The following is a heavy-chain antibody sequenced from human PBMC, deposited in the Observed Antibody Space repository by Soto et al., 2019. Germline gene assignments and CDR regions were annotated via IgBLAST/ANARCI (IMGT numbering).Heavy chain of an antibody. V-gene: IGHV4-59*08. J-gene: IGHJ6*02. Sequence: SETLSLTCTVSGGSISSYYWSWIRQPPGKGLEWIGYIYYSGSTNYNPSLKTRVTISVDTSKNQFSLKLSSVTAADTAVYYCARHVSCYYYYGMDVWGQGTTVTVSS. D-gene: IGHD2-8*01. CDR2: IYYSGST. CDR3: ARHVSCYYYYGMDV. CDR1: GGSISSYY.